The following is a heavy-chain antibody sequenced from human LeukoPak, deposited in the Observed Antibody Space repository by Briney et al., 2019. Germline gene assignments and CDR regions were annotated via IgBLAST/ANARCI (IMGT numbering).Heavy chain of an antibody. V-gene: IGHV1-18*04. Sequence: ASVKVSCKASGYTFTDYYMHWVRQAPGQGLEWMGWISAYKGNTNYAQKLKGRVTMTTDTSTSTDYMELRSLRSDDTAVYYCAKVVTMRQWPRAHWGQGTLVTVSS. D-gene: IGHD6-19*01. CDR2: ISAYKGNT. CDR3: AKVVTMRQWPRAH. J-gene: IGHJ4*02. CDR1: GYTFTDYY.